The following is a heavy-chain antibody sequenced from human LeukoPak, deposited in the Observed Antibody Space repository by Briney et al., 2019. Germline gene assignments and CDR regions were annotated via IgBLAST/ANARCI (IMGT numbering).Heavy chain of an antibody. Sequence: NPSETLSLTCAVYGGSFNDYYWIWIRQPPGKGLEWLGEIKPSGRTNYNPSLESRVTISVDTSKNHFSLKLSSVTAADTAVYYCASTSITMVRGAAYYFDYWGQGTLVTVSS. D-gene: IGHD3-10*01. CDR3: ASTSITMVRGAAYYFDY. V-gene: IGHV4-34*01. CDR1: GGSFNDYY. J-gene: IGHJ4*02. CDR2: IKPSGRT.